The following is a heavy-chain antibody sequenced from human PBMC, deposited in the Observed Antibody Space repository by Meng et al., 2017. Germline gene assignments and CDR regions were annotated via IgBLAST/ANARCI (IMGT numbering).Heavy chain of an antibody. J-gene: IGHJ4*02. D-gene: IGHD5-18*01. CDR3: ARERRGYSYGFGY. CDR1: GFTFSDYY. CDR2: ISSSGSTI. V-gene: IGHV3-11*01. Sequence: GESLKISCAASGFTFSDYYMSWIRQAPGKGLEWVSYISSSGSTIYYADSVKGRLTISRDNAKNSLYLQMNSLRAEDTAVYYCARERRGYSYGFGYWGQGTLVTVSS.